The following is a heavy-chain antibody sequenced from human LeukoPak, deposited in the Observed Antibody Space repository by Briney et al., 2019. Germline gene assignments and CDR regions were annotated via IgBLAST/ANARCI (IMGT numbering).Heavy chain of an antibody. CDR1: GLTVSSNY. D-gene: IGHD3-22*01. V-gene: IGHV3-66*01. Sequence: GGSLRLSCAASGLTVSSNYMNWVRQAPGKGLEWVSVIYSDGSTYYADSVKGRFTISRNNSKNTLYLQTNSLRAEDTAVYYCARRSHYDTSGHYSYDYWGQGTLVTVSS. J-gene: IGHJ4*02. CDR3: ARRSHYDTSGHYSYDY. CDR2: IYSDGST.